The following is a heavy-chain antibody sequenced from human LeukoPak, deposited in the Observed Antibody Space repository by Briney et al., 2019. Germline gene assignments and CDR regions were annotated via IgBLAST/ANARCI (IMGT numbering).Heavy chain of an antibody. Sequence: PSETLSLTCTVSGGSISSSSYYWGWIRQPPGKGLEWIGSIYYSGSTYYNPSLKSRVTISVDTSKNQFSLKLSSVTAADTAVYYCARDSRPPPAIDSSGYYDYWGQGTLVTVSS. V-gene: IGHV4-39*02. CDR2: IYYSGST. J-gene: IGHJ4*02. CDR1: GGSISSSSYY. CDR3: ARDSRPPPAIDSSGYYDY. D-gene: IGHD3-22*01.